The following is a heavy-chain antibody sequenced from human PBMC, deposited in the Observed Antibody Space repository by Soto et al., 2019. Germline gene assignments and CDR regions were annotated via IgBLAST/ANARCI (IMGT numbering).Heavy chain of an antibody. J-gene: IGHJ6*02. D-gene: IGHD3-10*01. CDR3: ARNMDYYYGPGSGNGHGV. CDR2: INPKFGDT. CDR1: GYTFTAYY. Sequence: QVQLVQSGAEVKEPGDSVRVSCEASGYTFTAYYIHWVRQAPGQGLEWMGWINPKFGDTTYAQDFQGRVSMTRDMSISTVYMELSRLTSDDTAICYCARNMDYYYGPGSGNGHGVWGQGTTVTVSS. V-gene: IGHV1-2*02.